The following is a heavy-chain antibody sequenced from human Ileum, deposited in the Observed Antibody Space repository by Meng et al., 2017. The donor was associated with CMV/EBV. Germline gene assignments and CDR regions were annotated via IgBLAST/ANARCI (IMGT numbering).Heavy chain of an antibody. V-gene: IGHV3-48*03. Sequence: GESLKISCVASGFTFSSYEMNWVRQIPGKGLEWISYISASTSAIYYAASVKGRFTISRDNVKNSLYLLMESLRADDTAIYYCVRGGSSGTLKYFDYWGQGELVNGAS. CDR3: VRGGSSGTLKYFDY. J-gene: IGHJ4*02. CDR1: GFTFSSYE. D-gene: IGHD3-3*01. CDR2: ISASTSAI.